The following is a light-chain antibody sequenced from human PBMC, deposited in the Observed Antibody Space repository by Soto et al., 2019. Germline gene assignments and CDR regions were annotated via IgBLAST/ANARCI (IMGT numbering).Light chain of an antibody. CDR2: AAS. V-gene: IGKV1-39*01. Sequence: DIPMTQSPSSLSASVGDRLTITCRASQGISTYLNWYQQKPGKAPKLLIYAASTLQSGVPSRFSGSGSETDFTPTISSLQPEDFATYSCQQHYSATWTFGQGTKVEIK. CDR3: QQHYSATWT. J-gene: IGKJ1*01. CDR1: QGISTY.